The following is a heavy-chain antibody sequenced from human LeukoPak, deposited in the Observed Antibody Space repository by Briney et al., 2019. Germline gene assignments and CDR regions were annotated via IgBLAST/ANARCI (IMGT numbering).Heavy chain of an antibody. Sequence: GGSLRLSCVASGFTFSSHGMYWVRQAPGKGLEWVATVSYDGSDKYYADSVKGRFTISRDNSKNTLYLQMNSLRAEDTAVYYCAKPGYTYSSSWYMDYWGQGTLVTVSS. CDR3: AKPGYTYSSSWYMDY. CDR2: VSYDGSDK. J-gene: IGHJ4*02. CDR1: GFTFSSHG. D-gene: IGHD6-13*01. V-gene: IGHV3-30*18.